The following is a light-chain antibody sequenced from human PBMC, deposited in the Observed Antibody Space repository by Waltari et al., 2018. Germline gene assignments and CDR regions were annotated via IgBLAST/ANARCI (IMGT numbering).Light chain of an antibody. CDR2: LAS. CDR3: QHHSTWPPT. CDR1: QNIRNS. Sequence: EIVMTQSPATLSVSPGERAPLPCRASQNIRNSLAWYQQKPGQAPRLLISLASTRATGIPTRFSGSGSGTQFSLTISSLQHEDFAIYYCQHHSTWPPTFGPGTRV. J-gene: IGKJ1*01. V-gene: IGKV3D-15*01.